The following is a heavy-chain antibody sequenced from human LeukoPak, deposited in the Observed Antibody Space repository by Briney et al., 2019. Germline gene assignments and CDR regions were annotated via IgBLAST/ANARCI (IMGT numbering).Heavy chain of an antibody. CDR3: ARDSYRGFGELLLFDY. J-gene: IGHJ4*02. D-gene: IGHD3-10*01. CDR2: ISSSSSYI. Sequence: PGGSLRLSCAASGFTFSSYAMSWVRQAPGKGLEWVSSISSSSSYIYYAASVKGRFTISRDNAKNSLYLQMNRLRAEDTDVYYCARDSYRGFGELLLFDYWGQGTLVTVSS. V-gene: IGHV3-21*01. CDR1: GFTFSSYA.